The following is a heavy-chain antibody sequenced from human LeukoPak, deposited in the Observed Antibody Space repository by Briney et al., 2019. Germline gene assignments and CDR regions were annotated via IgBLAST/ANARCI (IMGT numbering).Heavy chain of an antibody. J-gene: IGHJ3*02. V-gene: IGHV3-15*01. CDR2: IKSKTDGGTT. D-gene: IGHD6-6*01. CDR3: TTVHSSSSDDAFDI. Sequence: GGSLRLSCATSGFTFSNAWMSWVRQAPGKGLEWVGRIKSKTDGGTTDYAAPVKGRFTISRDDSKNTLYLQMNSLKTEDTAVYYCTTVHSSSSDDAFDIWGQGTMVTVSS. CDR1: GFTFSNAW.